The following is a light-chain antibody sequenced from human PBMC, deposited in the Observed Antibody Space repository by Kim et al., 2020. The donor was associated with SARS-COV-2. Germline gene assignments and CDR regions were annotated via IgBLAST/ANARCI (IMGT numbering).Light chain of an antibody. V-gene: IGKV1D-13*01. CDR3: QQFNNYPALT. Sequence: AIQLTQSPSSLSASVGDRVTITCRASQGISSALARYQQKPGKAPKLLIYDASSLESGVPSRFSGSGSGTDFTLTISSLQPEDFATYYCQQFNNYPALTFGGGTKVDIK. J-gene: IGKJ4*01. CDR1: QGISSA. CDR2: DAS.